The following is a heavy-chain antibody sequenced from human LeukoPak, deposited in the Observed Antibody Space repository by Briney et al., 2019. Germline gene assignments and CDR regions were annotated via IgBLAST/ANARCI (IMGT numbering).Heavy chain of an antibody. CDR3: ARVPIDYYDSSGYY. CDR1: GGSFSGYY. D-gene: IGHD3-22*01. J-gene: IGHJ4*02. CDR2: INHSGST. Sequence: SETLSLTCAVYGGSFSGYYCSWIRQPPGKGLEWIGEINHSGSTNYNPSLKSRVTISVDTSKNQFSLKLSSVTAADTAVYYCARVPIDYYDSSGYYWGQGTLVTASS. V-gene: IGHV4-34*01.